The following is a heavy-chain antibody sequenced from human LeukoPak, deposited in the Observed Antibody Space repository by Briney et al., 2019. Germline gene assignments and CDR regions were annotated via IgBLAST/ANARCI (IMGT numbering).Heavy chain of an antibody. Sequence: GRSLRLSSAASAPTFSSYATSWVRQPPGKGLEWVSATPGSGGTTYYADSVKGRFTISRDNSKTTLYLQMNSLRAEDMAVYCCAKGYCSSTSCYPNYWGQGTLVTVSS. J-gene: IGHJ4*02. CDR2: TPGSGGTT. D-gene: IGHD2-2*01. CDR3: AKGYCSSTSCYPNY. V-gene: IGHV3-23*01. CDR1: APTFSSYA.